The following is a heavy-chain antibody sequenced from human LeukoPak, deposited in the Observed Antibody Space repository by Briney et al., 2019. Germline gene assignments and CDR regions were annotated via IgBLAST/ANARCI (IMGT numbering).Heavy chain of an antibody. CDR2: IYYSGST. CDR1: GGSISSSSYY. D-gene: IGHD3-22*01. V-gene: IGHV4-39*01. J-gene: IGHJ3*01. Sequence: PSETLPLTCTVSGGSISSSSYYWGWIRQPPGKGLEWIATIYYSGSTYYNPSLKSRVTISVDTSKNQFSLKLSSVTAADTAVYYCARLLRPYSYDSSGYFTTSFDFWGQGTMVTVSS. CDR3: ARLLRPYSYDSSGYFTTSFDF.